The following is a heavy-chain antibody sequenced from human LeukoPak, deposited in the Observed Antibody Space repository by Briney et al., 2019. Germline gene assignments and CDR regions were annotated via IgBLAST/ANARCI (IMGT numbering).Heavy chain of an antibody. CDR1: GFTFSNAW. J-gene: IGHJ4*02. Sequence: GGSLRLSCAASGFTFSNAWMSWVRQAPGKGLEWVSRIKSEIDGGRIDYAASVKGRFTISRDDSRDTLYLQMNSLRIEDTAIYYCSGGDWEDYWGQGTLVTVSS. D-gene: IGHD1-26*01. CDR3: SGGDWEDY. CDR2: IKSEIDGGRI. V-gene: IGHV3-15*01.